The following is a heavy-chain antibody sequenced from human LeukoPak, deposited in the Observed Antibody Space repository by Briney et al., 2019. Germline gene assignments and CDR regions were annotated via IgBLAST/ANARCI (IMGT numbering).Heavy chain of an antibody. V-gene: IGHV4-30-2*01. CDR2: IYHSGST. J-gene: IGHJ4*02. CDR3: ARAGWELFP. D-gene: IGHD3-10*01. CDR1: GGSISSGGYY. Sequence: SETLSLTCTVSGGSISSGGYYWSWIRQPPGKGLEWIGYIYHSGSTYYNPSLKSRVTISVDRSKNQFSLKLSSVTAADTAVYYCARAGWELFPWGQGTLVTVSS.